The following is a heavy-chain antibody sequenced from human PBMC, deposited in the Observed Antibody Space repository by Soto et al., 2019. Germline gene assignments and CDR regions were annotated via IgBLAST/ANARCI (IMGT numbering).Heavy chain of an antibody. J-gene: IGHJ4*02. D-gene: IGHD3-22*01. Sequence: QVQLVQSGAEVKKPGSSVKVSCKASGGTFSSYTISWVRQAPGQGLEWMGRIIPILGIANYAQKFQGRVTITADKSTSTAYMELSSLRSEDTAVYYCARAKYYYDSSGYYSPYYWGQGTLVTVSS. CDR2: IIPILGIA. CDR1: GGTFSSYT. CDR3: ARAKYYYDSSGYYSPYY. V-gene: IGHV1-69*02.